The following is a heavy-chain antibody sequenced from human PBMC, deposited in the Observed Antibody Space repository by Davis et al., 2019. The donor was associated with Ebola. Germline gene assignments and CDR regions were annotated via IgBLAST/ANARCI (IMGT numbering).Heavy chain of an antibody. Sequence: SETLSLTCTVSGGSISSGGYYWSWIRQHPGKGLEWIGYIYYSGSTYYNPSLKSRVTISVDTSKNQFSLKLSSVTAADTAVYYCARAIGGRGGWFDPWGQGTLVTVSS. V-gene: IGHV4-31*03. D-gene: IGHD3-16*01. CDR2: IYYSGST. J-gene: IGHJ5*02. CDR3: ARAIGGRGGWFDP. CDR1: GGSISSGGYY.